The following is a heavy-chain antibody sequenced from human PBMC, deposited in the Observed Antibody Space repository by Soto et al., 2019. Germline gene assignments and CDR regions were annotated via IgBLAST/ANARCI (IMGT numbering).Heavy chain of an antibody. J-gene: IGHJ5*02. V-gene: IGHV3-23*01. CDR1: GFIFSSYA. CDR2: ISGTGVNT. CDR3: AKDSVHNLYRTSSLEDCFGP. Sequence: GGSLRLSCAASGFIFSSYAITWVRQAPGKGLEWVSTISGTGVNTYYADSVKGRFTVSRDNSKNTVWLQMNSLRAADSSVYYCAKDSVHNLYRTSSLEDCFGPWGQGILVTVSS. D-gene: IGHD6-6*01.